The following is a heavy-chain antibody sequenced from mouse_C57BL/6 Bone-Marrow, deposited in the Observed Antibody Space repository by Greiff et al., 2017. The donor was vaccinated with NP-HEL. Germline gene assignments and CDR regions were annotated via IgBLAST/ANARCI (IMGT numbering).Heavy chain of an antibody. CDR3: ARWGTTVVATDY. CDR1: GYTFTSYG. J-gene: IGHJ2*01. V-gene: IGHV1-81*01. CDR2: IYPRSGNT. D-gene: IGHD1-1*01. Sequence: ESGAELARPGASVKLSCKASGYTFTSYGISWVKQRTGQGLEWIGEIYPRSGNTYYNEKFKGKATLTADKSSSTAYMELRSLTSEDSAVYFCARWGTTVVATDYWGQGTTLTVSS.